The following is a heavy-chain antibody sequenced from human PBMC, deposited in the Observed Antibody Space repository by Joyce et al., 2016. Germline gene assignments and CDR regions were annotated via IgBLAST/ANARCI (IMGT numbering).Heavy chain of an antibody. CDR3: ARRYDGSAYGLLDY. CDR2: INSGNGNT. V-gene: IGHV1-3*01. Sequence: QVQFVQSGTEVQKPVASVKISCRASGYTFYSYPIHWLRQAPGQRLEWMGWINSGNGNTKYSQKFQGKVTITRDTYARTTYRELSSLTSEDTAFYYCARRYDGSAYGLLDYWGQGTLVIVSS. D-gene: IGHD3-16*01. J-gene: IGHJ4*02. CDR1: GYTFYSYP.